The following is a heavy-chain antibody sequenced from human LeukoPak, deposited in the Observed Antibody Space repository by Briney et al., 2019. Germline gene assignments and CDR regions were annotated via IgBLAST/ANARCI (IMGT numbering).Heavy chain of an antibody. D-gene: IGHD5-24*01. Sequence: ASVKVSCKASGYTFSGHYIHWVRQAPGQGLEWMGWINPKSGVTNSAPKFQGRVTMTRDTSISTAFMEVSRLRSDDTAVYYCARRERDGYNQNWFDPWGQGTWSPSPQ. CDR2: INPKSGVT. V-gene: IGHV1-2*02. J-gene: IGHJ5*02. CDR3: ARRERDGYNQNWFDP. CDR1: GYTFSGHY.